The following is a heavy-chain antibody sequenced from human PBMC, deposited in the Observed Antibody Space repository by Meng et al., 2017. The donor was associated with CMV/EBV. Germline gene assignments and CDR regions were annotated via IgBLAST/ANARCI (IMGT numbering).Heavy chain of an antibody. CDR3: ARDRIAVAGTSGSFDY. J-gene: IGHJ4*02. CDR1: GFTFSSYA. D-gene: IGHD6-19*01. V-gene: IGHV3-30*04. Sequence: GESLKISCAASGFTFSSYAMHWGRQAPGKGLEWGAVISYDGSNKYYADSVKGRFTISRDNSKNTLYLQMNSLRAEDTAVYYCARDRIAVAGTSGSFDYWGQGTLVTVSS. CDR2: ISYDGSNK.